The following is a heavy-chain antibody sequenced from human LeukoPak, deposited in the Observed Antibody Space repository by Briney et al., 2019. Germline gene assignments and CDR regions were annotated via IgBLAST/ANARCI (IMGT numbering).Heavy chain of an antibody. CDR2: IYYSGST. J-gene: IGHJ4*02. Sequence: SETLSLTCAVSGGSISSGGYSWSWIRQPPGKGLEWIGYIYYSGSTYYNPSLKSRVTISVDTSKNQFSLKLSSVTAADTAVYYCARLSIFGVVIISRGFDYWGQGTLVTVSS. V-gene: IGHV4-30-2*03. CDR3: ARLSIFGVVIISRGFDY. CDR1: GGSISSGGYS. D-gene: IGHD3-3*01.